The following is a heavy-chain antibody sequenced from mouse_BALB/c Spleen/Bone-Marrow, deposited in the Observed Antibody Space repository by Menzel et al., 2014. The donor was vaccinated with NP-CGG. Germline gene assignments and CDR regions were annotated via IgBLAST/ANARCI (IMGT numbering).Heavy chain of an antibody. CDR2: INPDSSTI. V-gene: IGHV4-1*02. D-gene: IGHD1-1*01. CDR1: GFDFSRYW. Sequence: EVKLMESGGGLVQPGGSLKLSCAASGFDFSRYWMSWVRQAPVKGLEWIGEINPDSSTINYTPSLKDKFIISRDNAKNTLYLQMSKVRSEDTALYYCARLNYYGSLFVWGAGTTVTVSS. CDR3: ARLNYYGSLFV. J-gene: IGHJ1*01.